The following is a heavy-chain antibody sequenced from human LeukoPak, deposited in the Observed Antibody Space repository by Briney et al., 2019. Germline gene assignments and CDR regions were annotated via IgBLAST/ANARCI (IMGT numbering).Heavy chain of an antibody. Sequence: ETLSLTCTVSGGSISSYYWSWIRQPPGKGLEWVAIMNQAGSEKDYVDSVKGRFTISRDSAKNSLYLQMNSLGAEDTAVYYCARVSTYDSGGYYSVEPLYFYYYMDVWGKGTTVTVSS. CDR3: ARVSTYDSGGYYSVEPLYFYYYMDV. D-gene: IGHD3-22*01. CDR1: GGSISSYY. J-gene: IGHJ6*03. V-gene: IGHV3-7*01. CDR2: MNQAGSEK.